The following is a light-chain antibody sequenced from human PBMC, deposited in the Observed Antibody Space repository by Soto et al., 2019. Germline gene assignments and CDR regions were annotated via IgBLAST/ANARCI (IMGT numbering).Light chain of an antibody. V-gene: IGLV2-23*01. CDR1: SSDVGKYNL. J-gene: IGLJ1*01. CDR2: QGY. Sequence: QSALTQPASVSGSPGQSITISCTGTSSDVGKYNLVSWYQQHPGKAPKVMILQGYKRPSGVSNRFSGSKFGNPASLTISGLQAEDEAEYYCCAYAATYTYVFGTGTKVTVL. CDR3: CAYAATYTYV.